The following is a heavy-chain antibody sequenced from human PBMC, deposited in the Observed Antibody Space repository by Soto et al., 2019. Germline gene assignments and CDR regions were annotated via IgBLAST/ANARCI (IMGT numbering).Heavy chain of an antibody. D-gene: IGHD1-26*01. V-gene: IGHV1-18*01. J-gene: IGHJ4*02. CDR2: ISGYEGDT. CDR3: GPVGRRSTPIDF. CDR1: GYSFTTYD. Sequence: ASVEVSCKASGYSFTTYDITWVRQAPGQGLEWMGWISGYEGDTNYTQRLQDRITMTTDTSTTTAYMELRSLKPDDTAVYYCGPVGRRSTPIDFWGQGTLVTVSS.